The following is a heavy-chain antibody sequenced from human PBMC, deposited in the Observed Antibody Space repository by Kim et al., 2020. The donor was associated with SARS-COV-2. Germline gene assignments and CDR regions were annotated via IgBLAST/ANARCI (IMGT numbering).Heavy chain of an antibody. J-gene: IGHJ4*02. CDR2: LYYSGST. V-gene: IGHV4-39*01. D-gene: IGHD4-17*01. Sequence: SETLSLTCAVSGGSISSSSYYWGWIRQATGKGLNWIGNLYYSGSTYYNPSLPSRVTISVYTYKNQFSLKLSSVTAADTAVYYCARKYGDYNFEYWVQRSLV. CDR1: GGSISSSSYY. CDR3: ARKYGDYNFEY.